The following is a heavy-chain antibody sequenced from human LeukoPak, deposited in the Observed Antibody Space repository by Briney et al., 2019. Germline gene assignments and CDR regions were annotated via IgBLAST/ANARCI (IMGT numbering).Heavy chain of an antibody. J-gene: IGHJ5*02. D-gene: IGHD2-8*01. V-gene: IGHV3-30-3*01. CDR3: ARDAAGSPYCTNGVCYYNWFDP. CDR1: GFTFSSYA. Sequence: GGSLRLSCAASGFTFSSYAMHWVRQAPGKGLERVAVISYDGSSKYYADSVKGRFTISRDNSKNTLYLQMNSLRAEDTAVYYCARDAAGSPYCTNGVCYYNWFDPWGQGTLVTVSS. CDR2: ISYDGSSK.